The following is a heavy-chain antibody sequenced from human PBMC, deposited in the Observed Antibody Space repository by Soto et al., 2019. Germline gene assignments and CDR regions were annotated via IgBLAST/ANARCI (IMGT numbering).Heavy chain of an antibody. J-gene: IGHJ3*02. CDR1: GYTFTSYG. Sequence: QVQLVQSGAEVKKPGASVKVSCKASGYTFTSYGISRVRQAPGQGLEWMGWISAYNGNTNYAQKLQGRVTMTTDTSTSTAYMELRSLRSDDTAVYYCARGTQDIVVVVAVAFDIWGQGTMVTVSS. CDR3: ARGTQDIVVVVAVAFDI. V-gene: IGHV1-18*01. CDR2: ISAYNGNT. D-gene: IGHD2-15*01.